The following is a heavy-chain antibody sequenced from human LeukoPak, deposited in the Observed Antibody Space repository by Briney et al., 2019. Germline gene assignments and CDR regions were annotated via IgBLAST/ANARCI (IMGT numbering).Heavy chain of an antibody. Sequence: PGGSLRLSCAASGFTFSTYRLYCVRPAPGKGLVWVSRINTNGITTSYAESVKGRFTIYRDNAKNPLYLQMNSLKAEDTYVYSCGRGLLGGSDYWGQGTLVTVSS. CDR1: GFTFSTYR. CDR3: GRGLLGGSDY. V-gene: IGHV3-74*01. J-gene: IGHJ4*02. CDR2: INTNGITT. D-gene: IGHD7-27*01.